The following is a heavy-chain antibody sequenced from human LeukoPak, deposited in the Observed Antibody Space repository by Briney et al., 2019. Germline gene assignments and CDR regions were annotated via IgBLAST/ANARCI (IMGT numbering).Heavy chain of an antibody. D-gene: IGHD3-10*01. CDR3: ARLPRTRYYGSGSYYKATSYYMDV. V-gene: IGHV4-39*07. Sequence: SETLSLTCSVSGGSISSCTYSWGWIRQPPGKGLEWIGSFSCSGSTYYNPSLKSRVTISVDTSKNQFSLKLSSVTAADTAVYYCARLPRTRYYGSGSYYKATSYYMDVWGKGTTVTISS. CDR2: FSCSGST. CDR1: GGSISSCTYS. J-gene: IGHJ6*03.